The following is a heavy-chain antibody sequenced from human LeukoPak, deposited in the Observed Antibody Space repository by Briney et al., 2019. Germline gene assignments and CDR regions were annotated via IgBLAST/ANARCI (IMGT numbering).Heavy chain of an antibody. CDR2: IYYSGST. D-gene: IGHD2/OR15-2a*01. CDR1: GGSISSHY. CDR3: ARGYYVPNYFDY. J-gene: IGHJ4*02. Sequence: PSETLSPTWTVSGGSISSHYSSWIRQPPGKGLEWIGYIYYSGSTNYNPSLKGRVTMSVDTSKNQFSLRLSSVTAADTAVYYCARGYYVPNYFDYWGQGPVVTVSS. V-gene: IGHV4-59*11.